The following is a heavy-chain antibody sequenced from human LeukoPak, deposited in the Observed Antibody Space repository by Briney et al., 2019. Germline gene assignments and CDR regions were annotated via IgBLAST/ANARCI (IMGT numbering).Heavy chain of an antibody. CDR3: AREDPRTKVPEGMDV. Sequence: PSETLSLTCTVSGGSISHYYWSWIRQPPGKGLEWIGYVYYSGTTNYNPSLKSRVTISVDTSKNQFSLKLNSVTAADTAVYYCAREDPRTKVPEGMDVWGQGTTVTVSS. CDR1: GGSISHYY. CDR2: VYYSGTT. J-gene: IGHJ6*02. V-gene: IGHV4-59*01. D-gene: IGHD4/OR15-4a*01.